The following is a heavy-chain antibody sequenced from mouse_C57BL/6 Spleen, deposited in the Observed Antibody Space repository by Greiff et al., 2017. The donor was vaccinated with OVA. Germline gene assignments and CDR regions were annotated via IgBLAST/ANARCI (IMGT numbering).Heavy chain of an antibody. D-gene: IGHD3-2*02. CDR3: ASVGSSGPWFAY. J-gene: IGHJ3*01. V-gene: IGHV2-6*01. CDR2: IWGVGST. Sequence: VHLVESGPGLVAPSQSLSITCTVSGFSLTSYGVDWVRQSPGKGLEWLGVIWGVGSTNYNSALKSRLSISKDNSKSQVFLKMNSLQTDDTAMYYCASVGSSGPWFAYWGQGTLVTVSA. CDR1: GFSLTSYG.